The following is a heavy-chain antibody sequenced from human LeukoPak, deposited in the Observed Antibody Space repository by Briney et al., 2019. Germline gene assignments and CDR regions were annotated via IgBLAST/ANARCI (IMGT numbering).Heavy chain of an antibody. CDR3: ARDRGAAKYFDL. D-gene: IGHD6-25*01. Sequence: GGSLRLSCAASGFTVSSNYMSWVRQAPGKGLEWVAIIWYDGSNANYVDSVKGRFTMSRDNSKNTLYLQMNSLRVEDTAVYFCARDRGAAKYFDLWGRGTLVTVSS. V-gene: IGHV3-33*08. CDR2: IWYDGSNA. CDR1: GFTVSSNY. J-gene: IGHJ2*01.